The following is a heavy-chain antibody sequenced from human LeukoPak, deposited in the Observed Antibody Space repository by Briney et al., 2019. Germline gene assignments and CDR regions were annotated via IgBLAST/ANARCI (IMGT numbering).Heavy chain of an antibody. D-gene: IGHD6-19*01. CDR2: IRSDNGKT. CDR1: TYTFTAYG. Sequence: ASVTVSFTTFTYTFTAYGINWVRQAPGQGLEWMGWIRSDNGKTNYAQKHQGRVTLTTDTTTSTAYMELRSLRSDDTAIYYCARDYSSGWYSVDYWGQGTLITVSS. J-gene: IGHJ4*02. CDR3: ARDYSSGWYSVDY. V-gene: IGHV1-18*01.